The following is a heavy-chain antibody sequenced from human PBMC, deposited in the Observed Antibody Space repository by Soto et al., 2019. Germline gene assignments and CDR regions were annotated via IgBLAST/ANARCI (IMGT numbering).Heavy chain of an antibody. CDR2: ISSSGSTI. V-gene: IGHV3-11*01. J-gene: IGHJ6*03. Sequence: GGSLRLSCAASGFTFSDYYMSWIRQAPGKGLEWVSYISSSGSTIYYADSVKGRFTISRDNAKNSLYLQMNSLRAEDTAVYYCAGLKFPTGELSNYYYYMDVWGKGTTVTVSS. D-gene: IGHD3-10*01. CDR1: GFTFSDYY. CDR3: AGLKFPTGELSNYYYYMDV.